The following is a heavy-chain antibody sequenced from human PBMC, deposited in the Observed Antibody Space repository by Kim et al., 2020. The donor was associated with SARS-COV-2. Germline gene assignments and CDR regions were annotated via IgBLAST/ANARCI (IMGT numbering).Heavy chain of an antibody. CDR3: ARGPPLGSSWYGYPHYYGMDV. V-gene: IGHV3-64*02. J-gene: IGHJ6*02. Sequence: GGSLRLSCAASGFTFSSYAMHWVRQAPGNGLEYVSAISSNGGSTYYADSVKGRFTISRDNSKNTLYLQMGSLRAEDMAVYYCARGPPLGSSWYGYPHYYGMDVWGQGTAVTVS. CDR1: GFTFSSYA. CDR2: ISSNGGST. D-gene: IGHD6-13*01.